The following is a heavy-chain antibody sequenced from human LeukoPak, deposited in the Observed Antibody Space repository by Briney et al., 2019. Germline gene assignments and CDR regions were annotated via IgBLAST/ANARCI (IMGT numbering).Heavy chain of an antibody. CDR1: GFTFSSYS. D-gene: IGHD2-8*01. Sequence: GGSLRLSCAASGFTFSSYSMNWVRQAPGKGLEWASYISSSTIYYADSVKGRFTISRDNAKNSLYLQMNSLRAEDTAVYYCARDLSMHYWGQGTLVTVSS. J-gene: IGHJ4*02. V-gene: IGHV3-48*01. CDR3: ARDLSMHY. CDR2: ISSSTI.